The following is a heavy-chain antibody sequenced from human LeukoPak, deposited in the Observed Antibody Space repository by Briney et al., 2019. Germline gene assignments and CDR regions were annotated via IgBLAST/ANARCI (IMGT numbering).Heavy chain of an antibody. J-gene: IGHJ3*02. V-gene: IGHV1-8*01. D-gene: IGHD3-10*01. CDR1: GYTFTSYD. CDR3: ARAVTMVRGDFLDI. Sequence: ASVNVSCKASGYTFTSYDINWVRQATGQGLEWMGWMNPNSGNTGYAQKFQGRVTMTRNTSISTAYMELSSLRSEDTAVYYCARAVTMVRGDFLDIWGQGTMVTVSS. CDR2: MNPNSGNT.